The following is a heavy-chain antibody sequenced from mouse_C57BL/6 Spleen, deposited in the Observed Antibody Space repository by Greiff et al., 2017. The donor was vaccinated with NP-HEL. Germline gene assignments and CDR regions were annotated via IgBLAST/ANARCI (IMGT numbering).Heavy chain of an antibody. J-gene: IGHJ2*01. D-gene: IGHD2-3*01. CDR3: TPGYDGNYDY. CDR2: IDPENGDT. CDR1: GFNIKDDY. Sequence: EVQLQQSGAELVRPGASVKLSCTASGFNIKDDYMHWVKQRPEQGLEWIGWIDPENGDTEYASKFQGKATITADTSSNTAYLQLSSRTSEDTAVYYGTPGYDGNYDYWGQGTTLTVSS. V-gene: IGHV14-4*01.